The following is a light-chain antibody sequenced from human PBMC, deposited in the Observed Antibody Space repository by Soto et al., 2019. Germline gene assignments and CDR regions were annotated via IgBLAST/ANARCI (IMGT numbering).Light chain of an antibody. V-gene: IGLV2-14*03. CDR1: SSDVGGYNY. J-gene: IGLJ1*01. Sequence: QSVLTQPASVSGSPGQSITISCTGTSSDVGGYNYVSWYQQHPGKAPILMIYDVSNRPSGVSNRFSGSKSGNTASLTISGLQAEDEADYYCSSKRGSTYVFGPGTKVTVL. CDR3: SSKRGSTYV. CDR2: DVS.